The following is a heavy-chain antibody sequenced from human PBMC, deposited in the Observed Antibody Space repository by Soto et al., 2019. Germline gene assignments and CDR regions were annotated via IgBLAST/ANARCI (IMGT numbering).Heavy chain of an antibody. Sequence: QVQLVQSGGEVKEPGASVKVSCKASGYRFSRYGINWVRQPPGQGLEWMSWVSTYDGNTQYAQKFQGRITMTTDTSTNTVYLELRSLTSDDTAVYYCARDEEDANLMIVVLPGDYWGQGTLVSVSS. CDR1: GYRFSRYG. CDR3: ARDEEDANLMIVVLPGDY. J-gene: IGHJ4*02. V-gene: IGHV1-18*01. D-gene: IGHD2-21*01. CDR2: VSTYDGNT.